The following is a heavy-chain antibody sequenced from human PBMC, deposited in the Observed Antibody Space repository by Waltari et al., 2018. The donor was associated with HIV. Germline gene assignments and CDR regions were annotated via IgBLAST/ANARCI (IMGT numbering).Heavy chain of an antibody. J-gene: IGHJ4*02. CDR3: ATSRTFDY. CDR1: GFMFTSYW. D-gene: IGHD2-2*01. Sequence: EVLLVESGGGLVQPGGSLRLSCTASGFMFTSYWMSWVRQAPGKGLGWVANIKQDGSEKYYVDSVKGRFTISRDNAKNSLYLQMNSLRAEDTAMYYCATSRTFDYWGQGTLVTVSS. V-gene: IGHV3-7*01. CDR2: IKQDGSEK.